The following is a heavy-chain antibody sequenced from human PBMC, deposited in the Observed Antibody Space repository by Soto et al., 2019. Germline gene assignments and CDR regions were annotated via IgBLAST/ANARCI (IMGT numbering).Heavy chain of an antibody. CDR3: ARVLRGQWLFRNWFDP. CDR1: GFTFSSYS. J-gene: IGHJ5*02. CDR2: ISSSSSTI. V-gene: IGHV3-48*01. Sequence: EVQLVESGGGLVQPGGSLRLSCAASGFTFSSYSMNWVRQAPGKGLEWVSYISSSSSTIYYEDSVKGRFTISRDNAKNSLYLQMNSLRAEDTAVYYCARVLRGQWLFRNWFDPWGQGTLVTVSS. D-gene: IGHD6-19*01.